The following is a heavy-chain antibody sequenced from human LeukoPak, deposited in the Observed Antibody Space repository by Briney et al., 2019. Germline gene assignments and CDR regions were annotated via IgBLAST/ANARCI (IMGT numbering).Heavy chain of an antibody. Sequence: PGGSLRLSCAASGFTFSSYSMNWVRQAPGKGLEWVSYISSSSSTIYYADSVKGRFTISRDNANSSLYLEMSSLRADDSALYYCARADSTDGFDIWGHGTMVTVSS. CDR2: ISSSSSTI. D-gene: IGHD3/OR15-3a*01. CDR1: GFTFSSYS. V-gene: IGHV3-48*04. CDR3: ARADSTDGFDI. J-gene: IGHJ3*02.